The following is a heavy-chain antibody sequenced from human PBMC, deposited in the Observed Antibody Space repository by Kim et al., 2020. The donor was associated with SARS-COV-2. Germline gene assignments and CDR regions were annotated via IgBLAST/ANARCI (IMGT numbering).Heavy chain of an antibody. V-gene: IGHV4-59*01. CDR2: IYYSGST. D-gene: IGHD6-19*01. J-gene: IGHJ5*02. CDR3: ARDGSSGWYFSWGGFAP. Sequence: SETLSLTCTVSGGSISSYYWSWIRQPPGKGLEWIGYIYYSGSTNYNPSLKSRVTISVDTSKNQFSLKLSSVTAADTAVYYCARDGSSGWYFSWGGFAPWGQGTLVTVSS. CDR1: GGSISSYY.